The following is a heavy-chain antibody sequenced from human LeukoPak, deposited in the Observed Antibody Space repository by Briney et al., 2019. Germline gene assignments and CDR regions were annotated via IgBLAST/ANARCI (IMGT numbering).Heavy chain of an antibody. Sequence: PSETLSLTCTVSGGSISSYYWSWIRQPPGKGLEWIGYIYYSGSTNYNPSLKSRVTISVDTSKNQFSLKLSSVTAADTAVYYCARYCGGDCYSGYYYGMDVWGQGTTVTVSS. CDR2: IYYSGST. J-gene: IGHJ6*02. CDR1: GGSISSYY. CDR3: ARYCGGDCYSGYYYGMDV. D-gene: IGHD2-21*02. V-gene: IGHV4-59*01.